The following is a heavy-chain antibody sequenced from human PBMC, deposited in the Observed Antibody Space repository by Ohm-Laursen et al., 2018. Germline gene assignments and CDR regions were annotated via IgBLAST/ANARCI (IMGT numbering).Heavy chain of an antibody. CDR3: ARGRYYDSSGYA. Sequence: SDTLSLTCTVSGGSVSSGSYYWSWIRQPPGKGLEWIGYIYYSGSTNYNPSLKSRVTISVDTSKNQFSLKLSSVTAADTAVYYCARGRYYDSSGYAWGQGTLVTVSS. J-gene: IGHJ5*02. V-gene: IGHV4-61*01. CDR1: GGSVSSGSYY. D-gene: IGHD3-22*01. CDR2: IYYSGST.